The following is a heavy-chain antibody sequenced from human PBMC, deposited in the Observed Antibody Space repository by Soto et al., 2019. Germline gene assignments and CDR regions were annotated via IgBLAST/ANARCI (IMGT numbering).Heavy chain of an antibody. D-gene: IGHD6-19*01. V-gene: IGHV1-8*01. CDR3: ARGPSSSDWRYFHFYGMDV. J-gene: IGHJ6*02. Sequence: ASVKVSCKASGYTFSSYDVNWVRQATGQGLGWMGWMNPNSGNTGNAQNFQGRVTMTRNTSISTAYMELSSLRSEDTAVYYCARGPSSSDWRYFHFYGMDVWGQGTTVTVSS. CDR1: GYTFSSYD. CDR2: MNPNSGNT.